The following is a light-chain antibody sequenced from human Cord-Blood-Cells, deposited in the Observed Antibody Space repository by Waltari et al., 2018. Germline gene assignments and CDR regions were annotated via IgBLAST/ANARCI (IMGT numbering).Light chain of an antibody. Sequence: QSALTQPPSASGSPGQSVTISCTGTSSDVGGYNYVSWYQQHPGKAPKRMIYEVSKRPSGVPDRLSGSKSGNTASLTVSGLQAEDEADYYCSSYAGSNNWVFGGGTKLTVL. CDR1: SSDVGGYNY. CDR2: EVS. J-gene: IGLJ3*02. V-gene: IGLV2-8*01. CDR3: SSYAGSNNWV.